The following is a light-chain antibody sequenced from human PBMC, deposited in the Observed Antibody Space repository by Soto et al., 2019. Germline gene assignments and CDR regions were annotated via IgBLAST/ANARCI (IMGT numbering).Light chain of an antibody. CDR2: EGS. V-gene: IGLV2-8*01. CDR1: SSDVGGYKY. CDR3: SSYAGSNNFEKV. J-gene: IGLJ2*01. Sequence: QSALTQPPSASGSPGQSVTISCTGTSSDVGGYKYVSWYQQHPGKAPKLMIYEGSKRPSGVPDRFSGSKSGNTASLTVSGLQAEDEADYYCSSYAGSNNFEKVFGGGTKLTVL.